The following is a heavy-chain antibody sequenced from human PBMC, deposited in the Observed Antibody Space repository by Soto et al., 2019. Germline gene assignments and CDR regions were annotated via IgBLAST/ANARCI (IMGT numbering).Heavy chain of an antibody. CDR3: ARSQGSSTSLEIYYYYYYGMDV. Sequence: ASVKVSCTASGYTFTGYYMHWVRQAPGQGLEWMGWINPNSGGTNYAQKFQGWVTMTRDTSISTAYMELSSLRSEDAAVYYCARSQGSSTSLEIYYYYYYGMDVWGQGTTVTVSS. CDR1: GYTFTGYY. V-gene: IGHV1-2*04. D-gene: IGHD2-2*01. J-gene: IGHJ6*02. CDR2: INPNSGGT.